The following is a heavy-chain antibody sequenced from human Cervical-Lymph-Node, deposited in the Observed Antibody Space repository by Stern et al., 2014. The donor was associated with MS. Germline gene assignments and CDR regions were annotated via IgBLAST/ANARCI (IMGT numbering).Heavy chain of an antibody. D-gene: IGHD4/OR15-4a*01. J-gene: IGHJ4*02. CDR1: GYNFPDYW. V-gene: IGHV5-51*01. CDR2: LYPGDSDP. Sequence: EVQLVQSGAEVKQPGESLKISCKASGYNFPDYWIGWVRQMPGKGLEWMAILYPGDSDPRYGPSFQGQFTLSGDKSSSTAYLQWSSLKASDAALYYCARPKNYAAGNSPFDYWGQGTLVTVSS. CDR3: ARPKNYAAGNSPFDY.